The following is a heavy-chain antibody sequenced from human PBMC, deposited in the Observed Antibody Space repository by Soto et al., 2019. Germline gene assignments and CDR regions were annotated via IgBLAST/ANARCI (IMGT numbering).Heavy chain of an antibody. V-gene: IGHV3-21*01. CDR2: ISSGGSGSYV. J-gene: IGHJ4*02. CDR3: ARPNFGDYFFDF. D-gene: IGHD4-17*01. Sequence: PGGSLTLSCATSGFTFSTYSMNWVRQAPGKGLEWVSSISSGGSGSYVNYADSVKGRFTISRDNAKSSLYLEMNSLRAEDTAVYYCARPNFGDYFFDFWGPGTLVTVSS. CDR1: GFTFSTYS.